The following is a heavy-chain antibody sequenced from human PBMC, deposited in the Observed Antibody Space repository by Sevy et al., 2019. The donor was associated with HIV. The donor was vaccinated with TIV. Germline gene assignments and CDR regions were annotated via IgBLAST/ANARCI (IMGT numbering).Heavy chain of an antibody. CDR1: GFTFSSYA. V-gene: IGHV3-23*01. CDR3: AKGELVGIAAAGTVDY. CDR2: ISGSGGST. Sequence: GGSLRLSCAASGFTFSSYAMSWVRQAPGKGLEWVSAISGSGGSTYYADSVKGRFTISRDNSKNTLYLQMNSLRAEDTAVYYCAKGELVGIAAAGTVDYWGQGTLVTVSS. J-gene: IGHJ4*02. D-gene: IGHD6-13*01.